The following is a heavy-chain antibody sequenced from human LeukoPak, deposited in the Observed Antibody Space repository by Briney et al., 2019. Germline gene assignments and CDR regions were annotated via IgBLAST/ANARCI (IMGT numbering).Heavy chain of an antibody. V-gene: IGHV4-39*07. D-gene: IGHD3-16*01. CDR1: GGSISSSSYY. CDR3: ARDLGWFDP. Sequence: PSETLSLTCTVSGGSISSSSYYWGWIRQPPGKGLEWIGSIYYSGSTYYNPSLKSRVTISVDTSKNQFSPKLSSVTAADTAVYYCARDLGWFDPWGQGTLVTVSS. J-gene: IGHJ5*02. CDR2: IYYSGST.